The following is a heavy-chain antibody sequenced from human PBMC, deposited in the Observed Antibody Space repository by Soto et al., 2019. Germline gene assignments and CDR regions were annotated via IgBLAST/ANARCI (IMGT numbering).Heavy chain of an antibody. CDR2: ISSSSSYI. J-gene: IGHJ4*02. CDR3: ARDLGPLYSSSSFDY. Sequence: GGSLRLSCAASGFTFSSYSMNWVRQAPGKGLEWVSSISSSSSYIYYADSVKGRFTISRDNAKNSLYLQMNSLRAEDTAVYYCARDLGPLYSSSSFDYWGQGTLVTVSS. V-gene: IGHV3-21*01. CDR1: GFTFSSYS. D-gene: IGHD6-6*01.